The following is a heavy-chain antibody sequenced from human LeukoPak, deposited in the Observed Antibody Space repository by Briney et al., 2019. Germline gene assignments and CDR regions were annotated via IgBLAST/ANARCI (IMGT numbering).Heavy chain of an antibody. CDR1: GFTFSSYA. CDR2: ISGSGSTI. D-gene: IGHD2-2*01. J-gene: IGHJ6*02. CDR3: ARSHQLLAYGMDV. V-gene: IGHV3-48*03. Sequence: GGSLRLSCAASGFTFSSYAMSWVRQAPGKGLEWVSAISGSGSTIYYADSVKGRFTISRDNAKNSLYLQMNSLRAEDTAVYYCARSHQLLAYGMDVWGQGTTVTVSS.